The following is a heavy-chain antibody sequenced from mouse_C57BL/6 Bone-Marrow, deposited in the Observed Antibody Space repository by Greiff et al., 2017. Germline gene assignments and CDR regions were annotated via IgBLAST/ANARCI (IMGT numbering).Heavy chain of an antibody. J-gene: IGHJ4*01. CDR2: IYPRDGST. CDR3: ARGWLLRLFYAMDY. V-gene: IGHV1-78*01. Sequence: VQLQQSDAELVKPGASVKISCKVSGYTFTDHTIHWMKQRPEQGLEWIGYIYPRDGSTKYNEKFKGKATLTADKSSSTAYMQHNSLTSEDAAVYFCARGWLLRLFYAMDYWGQGTSVTVSS. CDR1: GYTFTDHT. D-gene: IGHD2-3*01.